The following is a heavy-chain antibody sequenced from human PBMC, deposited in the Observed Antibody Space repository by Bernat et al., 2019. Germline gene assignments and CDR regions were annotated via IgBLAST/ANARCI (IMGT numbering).Heavy chain of an antibody. V-gene: IGHV4-31*03. CDR1: GGSISSGFNY. Sequence: QVQLQESGPGLVKPSQTLSLACTVSGGSISSGFNYWTWIRQRPSKGLEWIGYIYYSGSTDYNPSLKSRVTISVDTSKNQFSLKLSSVTAADTAVYYCARARYYYGSGTLLPWGQGTLVTVSS. CDR3: ARARYYYGSGTLLP. CDR2: IYYSGST. J-gene: IGHJ5*02. D-gene: IGHD3-10*01.